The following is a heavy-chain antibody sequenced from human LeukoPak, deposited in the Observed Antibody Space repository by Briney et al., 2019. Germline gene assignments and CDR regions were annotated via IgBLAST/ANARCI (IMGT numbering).Heavy chain of an antibody. D-gene: IGHD3-16*01. CDR1: GYSFPTYG. Sequence: ASVKVSCKASGYSFPTYGVSWVRQAPGQGLEWMGRISAYNGNTNYAHKFQDRVTITTDTSTSTAYMELRSLRSDDTAVYYCARDIRDDASYYMDVWGKGTTVTVSS. CDR3: ARDIRDDASYYMDV. J-gene: IGHJ6*03. CDR2: ISAYNGNT. V-gene: IGHV1-18*01.